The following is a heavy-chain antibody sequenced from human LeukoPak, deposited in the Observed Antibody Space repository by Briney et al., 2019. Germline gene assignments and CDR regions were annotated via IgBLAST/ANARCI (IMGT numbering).Heavy chain of an antibody. CDR1: GGSFSGYY. J-gene: IGHJ4*02. CDR3: ARGGRGYSYRGYFDY. V-gene: IGHV4-34*01. Sequence: SETLSLTCAVYGGSFSGYYWSWIRQPPGKGLEWIGEINHSGSTNYNPSLKSRVTISVDTSKNQFSLKLSSVTAADTAVYYCARGGRGYSYRGYFDYWGQGTLVTVSS. CDR2: INHSGST. D-gene: IGHD5-18*01.